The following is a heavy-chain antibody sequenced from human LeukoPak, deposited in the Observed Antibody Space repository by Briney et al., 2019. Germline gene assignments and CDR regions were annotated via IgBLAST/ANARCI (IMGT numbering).Heavy chain of an antibody. CDR3: ARVDYYDSSGYYYPIFDY. CDR2: IYSGGST. D-gene: IGHD3-22*01. Sequence: GGSLRLSCAASGFTVTSNYMSWVRQGPGKGLEWVSVIYSGGSTYYADSVKGRFTISRDNSKNTLYLQMNSLRAEDTAVYYCARVDYYDSSGYYYPIFDYWGQGILVTVSS. CDR1: GFTVTSNY. J-gene: IGHJ4*02. V-gene: IGHV3-53*01.